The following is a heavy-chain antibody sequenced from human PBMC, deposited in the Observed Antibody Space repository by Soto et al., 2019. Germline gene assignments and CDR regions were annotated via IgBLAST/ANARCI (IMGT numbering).Heavy chain of an antibody. D-gene: IGHD3-9*01. Sequence: GASVKVSCKASGGTFSSYTISWVRQAPGQGLEWMGRIIPILGIANYAQKFQGRVTITADKSTSTAYMELSSLRSEDTAVYYCATQQYDILTGYYGDYWGQGTLVTVSS. V-gene: IGHV1-69*02. CDR1: GGTFSSYT. CDR2: IIPILGIA. CDR3: ATQQYDILTGYYGDY. J-gene: IGHJ4*02.